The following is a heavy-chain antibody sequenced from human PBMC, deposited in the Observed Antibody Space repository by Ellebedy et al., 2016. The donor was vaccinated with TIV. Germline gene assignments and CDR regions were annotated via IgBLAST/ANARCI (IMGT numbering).Heavy chain of an antibody. CDR1: GFTFSSYG. D-gene: IGHD7-27*01. CDR3: AQTGVDV. CDR2: ISGSGGST. J-gene: IGHJ6*02. V-gene: IGHV3-23*01. Sequence: GESLKISXAASGFTFSSYGMSWVRQAPGKGLEWVSAISGSGGSTYYADSVKGRFTISRDNSKNTLYLQMNSLRAEDTAVYYCAQTGVDVWGQGTTVTVSS.